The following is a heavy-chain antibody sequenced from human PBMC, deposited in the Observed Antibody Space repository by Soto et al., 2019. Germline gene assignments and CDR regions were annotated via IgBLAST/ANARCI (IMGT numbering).Heavy chain of an antibody. J-gene: IGHJ4*02. V-gene: IGHV3-30*03. CDR3: ARRDTAMETVDY. D-gene: IGHD5-18*01. CDR2: ISYDGSDK. CDR1: GFTFSGYG. Sequence: PGGSLRLSCAASGFTFSGYGMHWVRQAPGTGLEWVAVISYDGSDKYYADSVKGRFTISRDNSKNTLYLQMNSLRAEDTAVYYCARRDTAMETVDYWGQGTLVTVSS.